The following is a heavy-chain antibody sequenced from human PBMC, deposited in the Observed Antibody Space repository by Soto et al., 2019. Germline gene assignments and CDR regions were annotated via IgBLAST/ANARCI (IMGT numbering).Heavy chain of an antibody. CDR1: GFTFSNYA. CDR3: AKRTSGWYFDY. D-gene: IGHD6-19*01. J-gene: IGHJ4*02. V-gene: IGHV3-23*01. CDR2: ISGSSDST. Sequence: EVQLLESGGNLVQPGGSLRLSCAASGFTFSNYAMSWVRQAPGKGLEWVSVISGSSDSTYYADSVKGRFTISRDNSKNTLYLQMNSLRAEDTAVYYCAKRTSGWYFDYWGQGTLVTVSS.